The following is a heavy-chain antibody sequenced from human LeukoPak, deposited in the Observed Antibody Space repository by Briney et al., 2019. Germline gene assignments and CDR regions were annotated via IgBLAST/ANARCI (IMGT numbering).Heavy chain of an antibody. D-gene: IGHD6-13*01. Sequence: KPSETLSLTCAVYGGSFSGYCWSWIRQPPGKGLEWIGEINHSGSTNYNPSLKSRVTISVDTSKNQFSLKLSSVTAADTAVYYCAGYDAFDIWGQGTMVTVSS. CDR1: GGSFSGYC. J-gene: IGHJ3*02. V-gene: IGHV4-34*01. CDR3: AGYDAFDI. CDR2: INHSGST.